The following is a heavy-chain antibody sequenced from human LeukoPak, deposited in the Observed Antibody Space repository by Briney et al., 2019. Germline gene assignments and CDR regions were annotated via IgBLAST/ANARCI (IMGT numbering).Heavy chain of an antibody. D-gene: IGHD2-15*01. CDR1: GFTFSSYS. CDR3: ARTVYSGDSCYGY. CDR2: ISSSSSYI. V-gene: IGHV3-21*01. Sequence: PGRSLRLSCAASGFTFSSYSMNWVRHAPGKGLEWVSSISSSSSYINYTDSVKGRFTISRDNAKNSLYLQMNSLRAEDTSVYYCARTVYSGDSCYGYWGQGTLVTVSS. J-gene: IGHJ4*02.